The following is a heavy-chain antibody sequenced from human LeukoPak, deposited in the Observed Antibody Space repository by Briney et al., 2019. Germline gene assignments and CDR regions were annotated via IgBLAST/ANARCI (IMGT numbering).Heavy chain of an antibody. J-gene: IGHJ3*02. CDR2: INPNSGGT. D-gene: IGHD1-26*01. CDR1: GYTFTGYY. CDR3: ARGMRERFLFDAFVI. V-gene: IGHV1-2*04. Sequence: ASVKVSCKASGYTFTGYYMHWVRQAPGQGLEWMGWINPNSGGTNYAQKFQGWVTMTRDTSISTAYMELSRLRSDDTAVYYCARGMRERFLFDAFVIWGQGTMVTVSS.